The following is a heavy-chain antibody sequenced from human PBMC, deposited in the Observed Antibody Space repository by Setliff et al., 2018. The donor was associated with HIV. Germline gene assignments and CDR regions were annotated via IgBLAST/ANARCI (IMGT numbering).Heavy chain of an antibody. CDR1: GISISSGSYY. V-gene: IGHV4-61*09. CDR3: ARDLRFDP. Sequence: SETLSLTCTVSGISISSGSYYWSWIRQPAGKGLEWIGHIYTSGSTNYNPSLKSRVTISVDTSKNQFSLKLSSVTAADTAVYYCARDLRFDPWGQGTLVTVSS. CDR2: IYTSGST. J-gene: IGHJ5*02.